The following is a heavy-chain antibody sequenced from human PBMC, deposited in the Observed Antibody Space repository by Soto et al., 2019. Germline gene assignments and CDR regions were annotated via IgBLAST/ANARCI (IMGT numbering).Heavy chain of an antibody. CDR2: SRNKTKSYTT. D-gene: IGHD1-1*01. J-gene: IGHJ4*02. Sequence: GGSLRLSCAVSGFSLSEHYTDWVRQAPGKGLEWVGRSRNKTKSYTTDYGASVKGRFTISRDDSKNSLYLQMNSLKTEDTAVYYCTRATDWGWGQGTLVTVPS. CDR1: GFSLSEHY. V-gene: IGHV3-72*01. CDR3: TRATDWG.